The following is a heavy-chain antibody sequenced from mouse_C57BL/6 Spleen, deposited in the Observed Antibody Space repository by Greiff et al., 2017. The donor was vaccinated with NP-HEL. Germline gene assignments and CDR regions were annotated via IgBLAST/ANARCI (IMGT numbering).Heavy chain of an antibody. CDR2: ISSGSSTI. Sequence: EVKLMESGGGLVKPGGSLKLSCAASGFTFSDYGMHWVRQAPEKGLEWVAYISSGSSTIYYADTVKGRFTISRDNAKNTLFLQMTSLRSEDKAMYYCARGLLRSSYAMDYWGQGTSVTVSS. CDR1: GFTFSDYG. CDR3: ARGLLRSSYAMDY. J-gene: IGHJ4*01. V-gene: IGHV5-17*01. D-gene: IGHD1-1*01.